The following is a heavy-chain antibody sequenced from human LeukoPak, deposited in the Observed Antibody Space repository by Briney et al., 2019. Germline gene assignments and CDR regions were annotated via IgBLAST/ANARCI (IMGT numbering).Heavy chain of an antibody. CDR3: AKDGGLAYCGGDCYDH. CDR1: GFTFSSYA. D-gene: IGHD2-21*01. CDR2: ISGSGGST. Sequence: QAGGSLRLSCAASGFTFSSYAMSWVRQAPGKGLEWVSAISGSGGSTYYADSVKGRFTISRDNSKNTLYLQMNSLRAEDTAVYYCAKDGGLAYCGGDCYDHWGQGTLVTVSS. J-gene: IGHJ4*02. V-gene: IGHV3-23*01.